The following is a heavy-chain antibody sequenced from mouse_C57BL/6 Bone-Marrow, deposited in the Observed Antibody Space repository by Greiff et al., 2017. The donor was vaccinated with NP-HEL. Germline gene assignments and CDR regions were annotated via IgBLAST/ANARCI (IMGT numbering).Heavy chain of an antibody. CDR2: ISSGGDYI. CDR3: TREGGYDVKGYAMDY. Sequence: EVKLVESGEGLVKPGGSLKLSCAASGFTFSSYAMSWVRQTPEKRLEWVAYISSGGDYIYYADTVKGRFTISRDNARNTLYLQMSSLKSEDTAMYYCTREGGYDVKGYAMDYWGQGTSVTVSS. D-gene: IGHD2-2*01. V-gene: IGHV5-9-1*02. CDR1: GFTFSSYA. J-gene: IGHJ4*01.